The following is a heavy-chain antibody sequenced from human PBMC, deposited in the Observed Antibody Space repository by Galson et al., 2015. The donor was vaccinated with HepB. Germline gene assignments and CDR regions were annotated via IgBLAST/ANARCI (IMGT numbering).Heavy chain of an antibody. J-gene: IGHJ6*02. D-gene: IGHD5-18*01. CDR2: IYYSGST. Sequence: SETLSLTCTVSGGSISSYYWSWIRQPPGKGLEWIGYIYYSGSTNYNPSLKSRVTISVDTSKNQFSLKLSSVTAADTAVYYCARHARYSYGVWYHYGMDVWCQGTTFTVSS. V-gene: IGHV4-59*08. CDR3: ARHARYSYGVWYHYGMDV. CDR1: GGSISSYY.